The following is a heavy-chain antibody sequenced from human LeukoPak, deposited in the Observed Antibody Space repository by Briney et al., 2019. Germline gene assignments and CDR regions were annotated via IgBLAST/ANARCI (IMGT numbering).Heavy chain of an antibody. CDR2: IYTSGST. CDR3: ARVSAATLIYGVADYFDY. J-gene: IGHJ4*02. CDR1: SGSLNGYY. D-gene: IGHD3-3*01. Sequence: PSETLSLTCTVSSGSLNGYYSTWIPQPAGGGGEWIGRIYTSGSTKYNPSPRSRVTMSVDTSKSQFSLNLTSVTAADTAVYYCARVSAATLIYGVADYFDYWGQGTLVTVSS. V-gene: IGHV4-4*07.